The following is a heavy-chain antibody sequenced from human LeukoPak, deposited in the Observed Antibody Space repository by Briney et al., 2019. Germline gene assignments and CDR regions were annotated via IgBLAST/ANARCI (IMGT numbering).Heavy chain of an antibody. D-gene: IGHD3-22*01. CDR1: GFTVSSNY. Sequence: GGPLRLSCAASGFTVSSNYMSWVRQAPGKGLEWVSVIYSGGSTYYADSLKGRFTISRDNSKNTLYLKMNTLRAEDTAVYYCTKGPYYSDRSGYSRRWFDPWGQGTLVTVSS. J-gene: IGHJ5*02. CDR2: IYSGGST. V-gene: IGHV3-53*01. CDR3: TKGPYYSDRSGYSRRWFDP.